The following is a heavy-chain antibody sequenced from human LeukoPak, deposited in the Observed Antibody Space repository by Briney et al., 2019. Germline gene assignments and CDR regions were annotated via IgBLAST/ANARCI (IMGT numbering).Heavy chain of an antibody. Sequence: GGSLRLXCAASGLTVTSNYMSWVRQAPGKGLEWVSVIYSGGSTYYADSVKGRFTISRDNSKNTLYLQMNNLRAEDTAVYYCARVAFRSSSYISGIDYWGQGTLVTVSS. CDR3: ARVAFRSSSYISGIDY. CDR1: GLTVTSNY. D-gene: IGHD1-20*01. CDR2: IYSGGST. J-gene: IGHJ4*02. V-gene: IGHV3-53*01.